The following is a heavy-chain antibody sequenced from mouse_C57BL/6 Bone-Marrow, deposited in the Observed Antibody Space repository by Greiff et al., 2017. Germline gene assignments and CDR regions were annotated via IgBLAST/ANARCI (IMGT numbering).Heavy chain of an antibody. CDR3: ARPYYSNYWYFDV. V-gene: IGHV1-55*01. J-gene: IGHJ1*03. Sequence: QVQLQQPGAELVKPGASVKMSCKASGYTFTSYWITWVKQRPGQGLEWIGEIYPGSGSTNYNEKFKSKATLTVDTSSSTAYMQLSSLTSEHSAVYYCARPYYSNYWYFDVWGTGTTVTVSS. CDR2: IYPGSGST. CDR1: GYTFTSYW. D-gene: IGHD2-5*01.